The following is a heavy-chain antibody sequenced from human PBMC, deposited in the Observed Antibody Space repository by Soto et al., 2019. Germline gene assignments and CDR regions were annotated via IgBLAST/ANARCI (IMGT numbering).Heavy chain of an antibody. CDR2: IKQDGSEK. V-gene: IGHV3-7*03. CDR3: ARDGSTYYYDSSGYYYRTAYFQH. J-gene: IGHJ1*01. D-gene: IGHD3-22*01. CDR1: GFTFSSYW. Sequence: PGGSLRLSCAASGFTFSSYWMSWVRQAPGKGLEWVANIKQDGSEKYYVDSVKGRFTISRDNAKNSLYLQMNSLRAEDTAVYYCARDGSTYYYDSSGYYYRTAYFQHWGQGTLVTVSS.